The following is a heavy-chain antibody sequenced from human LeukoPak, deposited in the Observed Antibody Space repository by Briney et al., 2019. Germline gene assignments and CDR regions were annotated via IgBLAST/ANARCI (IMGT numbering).Heavy chain of an antibody. CDR3: VRTDCSSSSCYELDY. J-gene: IGHJ4*02. D-gene: IGHD2-2*01. Sequence: GGSLRLSCAGSGFTFSDYYMSWLRQAPGKGLEWVSYISSSGRTIYYADSVKGRLTISRDNAKNSLYLQMNSLRAEDTAVYYCVRTDCSSSSCYELDYWGQGTLVTVSS. V-gene: IGHV3-11*04. CDR2: ISSSGRTI. CDR1: GFTFSDYY.